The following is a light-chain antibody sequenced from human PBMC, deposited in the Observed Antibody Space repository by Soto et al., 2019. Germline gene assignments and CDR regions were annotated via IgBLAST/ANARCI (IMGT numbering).Light chain of an antibody. CDR3: QQDYNLPLT. J-gene: IGKJ5*01. CDR2: GAS. Sequence: PGERVTLSCRASPSVSSSYLTWYQQKPGQAPRLLIYGASTRATGIPARFSGSGSGTDFTLTISSLQPEDFAVYYCQQDYNLPLTFGQGTRLEIK. CDR1: PSVSSSY. V-gene: IGKV3D-7*01.